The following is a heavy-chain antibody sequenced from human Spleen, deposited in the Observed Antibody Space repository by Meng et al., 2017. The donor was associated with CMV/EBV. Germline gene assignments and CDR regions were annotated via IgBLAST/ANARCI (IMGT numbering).Heavy chain of an antibody. J-gene: IGHJ5*02. CDR3: ARHYSSTRTSWFDP. D-gene: IGHD2-2*01. CDR1: GGSISRYY. Sequence: ESLKISCTVSGGSISRYYWSWIRQSPGKGLEWIGYIYYTGSTKYNPSLKSRVTILLDMSKNQISLNLSSVTAADTAIYHCARHYSSTRTSWFDPWGLGTLVTVSS. CDR2: IYYTGST. V-gene: IGHV4-59*08.